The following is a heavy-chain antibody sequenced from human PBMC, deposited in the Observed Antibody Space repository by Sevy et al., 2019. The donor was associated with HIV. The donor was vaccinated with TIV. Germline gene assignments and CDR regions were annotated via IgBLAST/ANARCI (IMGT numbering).Heavy chain of an antibody. V-gene: IGHV3-21*01. CDR2: ISSSSSYI. Sequence: GGSLRLSCAASGFTFSSYSMNWVRQAPGKGLEWVSSISSSSSYIYYADSVKGRFTISRDNAKNSLYLQMNSLRAEDTAVYYCARDAAISNYYDSSGYPYAFDIWGQGTMVTVSS. CDR1: GFTFSSYS. CDR3: ARDAAISNYYDSSGYPYAFDI. D-gene: IGHD3-22*01. J-gene: IGHJ3*02.